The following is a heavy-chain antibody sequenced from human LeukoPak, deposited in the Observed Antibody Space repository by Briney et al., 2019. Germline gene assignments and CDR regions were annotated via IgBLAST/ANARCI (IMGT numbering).Heavy chain of an antibody. CDR1: GFTFSSYS. CDR3: ARYYSGYDDY. D-gene: IGHD5-12*01. CDR2: ISTSSSTI. J-gene: IGHJ4*02. Sequence: PGGSLRLSCAASGFTFSSYSMNWVRQAPGKGLEWVSYISTSSSTIYYADSVKGRFTISRGNAKNSLYLQMNSLRAEDTAVYYCARYYSGYDDYWGQGTLVTVSS. V-gene: IGHV3-48*04.